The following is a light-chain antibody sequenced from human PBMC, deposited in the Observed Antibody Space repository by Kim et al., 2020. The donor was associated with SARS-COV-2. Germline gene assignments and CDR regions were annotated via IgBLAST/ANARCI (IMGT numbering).Light chain of an antibody. V-gene: IGKV3-15*01. CDR2: GAS. CDR3: QQYNNWPPYT. Sequence: VSPGDRATPACRASQSVRNNLAWYQQKPGQAPRLLIYGASTRATGIPARFSGSGSGTEFTLTISTLQAEDFALYFCQQYNNWPPYTFGQGTKLEI. J-gene: IGKJ2*01. CDR1: QSVRNN.